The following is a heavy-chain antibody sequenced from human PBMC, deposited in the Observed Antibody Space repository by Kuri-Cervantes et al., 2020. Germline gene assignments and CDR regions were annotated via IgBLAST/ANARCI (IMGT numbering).Heavy chain of an antibody. CDR1: GYTFTGYY. CDR3: ARETDYGDYVNFDY. V-gene: IGHV1-2*04. Sequence: ASVKVSCKASGYTFTGYYMHWVRQAPGQGLEWMGWINPNSGGTNYAQKFQGWVTMTRDTSISTAYMELSRLRSDDTAVHYCARETDYGDYVNFDYWGQGTLVTVSS. D-gene: IGHD4-17*01. CDR2: INPNSGGT. J-gene: IGHJ4*02.